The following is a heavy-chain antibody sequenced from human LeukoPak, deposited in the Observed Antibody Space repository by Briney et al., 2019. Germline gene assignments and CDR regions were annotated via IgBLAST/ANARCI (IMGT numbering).Heavy chain of an antibody. J-gene: IGHJ4*02. Sequence: SETLSLTCTVSGGSISSGDYYWSWIRQPPGKGLEWIGYIYYSGSTYYNPSLKSRVTISVDTSKNQFSLKLSSVTAADTAVYYCVRDDILTGYYTYWGQGTLVTVSS. CDR1: GGSISSGDYY. CDR2: IYYSGST. V-gene: IGHV4-30-4*01. CDR3: VRDDILTGYYTY. D-gene: IGHD3-9*01.